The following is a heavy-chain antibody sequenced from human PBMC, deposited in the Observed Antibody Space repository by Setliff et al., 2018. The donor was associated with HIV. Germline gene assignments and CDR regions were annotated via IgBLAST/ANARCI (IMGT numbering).Heavy chain of an antibody. V-gene: IGHV3-23*01. CDR3: AKDRWGGKPYYFDY. CDR1: GFTFSSYA. CDR2: ISGGGAST. J-gene: IGHJ4*02. D-gene: IGHD7-27*01. Sequence: GGSLRLSCAASGFTFSSYAMSWVRQAPGKGLEWVSGISGGGASTYYADSVKGRFTVSRDNSKSTLYLQMNSLRAEDTATYYCAKDRWGGKPYYFDYWGQGTLVTVSS.